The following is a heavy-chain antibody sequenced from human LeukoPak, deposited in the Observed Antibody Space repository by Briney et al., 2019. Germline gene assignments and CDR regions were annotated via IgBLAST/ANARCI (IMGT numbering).Heavy chain of an antibody. CDR1: GFTVSSNY. CDR2: IYSGGST. J-gene: IGHJ4*02. CDR3: ARVADTAMDIDY. V-gene: IGHV3-53*01. Sequence: GGSPRLSCAASGFTVSSNYMSWVRQAPGKGLEWVSVIYSGGSTYYADSVKGRFTISRDNSKNTLYLQMNSLRAEDTAVYYCARVADTAMDIDYWGQGTLVTVSS. D-gene: IGHD5-18*01.